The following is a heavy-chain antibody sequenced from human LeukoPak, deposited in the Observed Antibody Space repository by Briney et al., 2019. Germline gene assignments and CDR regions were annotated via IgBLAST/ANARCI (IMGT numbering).Heavy chain of an antibody. J-gene: IGHJ4*02. D-gene: IGHD3-9*01. V-gene: IGHV3-48*02. Sequence: GGSLRLSCEGSGFPFGSYVMSWVRQAPGKGLEWIAYINHNAEMIFYPDFVKGRFTIPRDNPKKSLYLQMNALRYGDTAIYYCARDHDWAFDLWGQGTLVTVSS. CDR1: GFPFGSYV. CDR3: ARDHDWAFDL. CDR2: INHNAEMI.